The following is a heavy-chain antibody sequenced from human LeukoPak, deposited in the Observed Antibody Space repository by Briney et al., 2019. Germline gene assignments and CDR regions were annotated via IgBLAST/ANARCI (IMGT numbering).Heavy chain of an antibody. CDR1: GFSFGSYG. CDR3: ANLDSSGYSVFDY. V-gene: IGHV3-30*02. D-gene: IGHD3-22*01. Sequence: GGSLRLSCAASGFSFGSYGMHWVRQAPGKGLEWVAFIRYDGSNEYYADSVKGRFTISRDNSKNTLYLQMNSLRAEDTAVYYCANLDSSGYSVFDYWGQGTLVTVSS. J-gene: IGHJ4*02. CDR2: IRYDGSNE.